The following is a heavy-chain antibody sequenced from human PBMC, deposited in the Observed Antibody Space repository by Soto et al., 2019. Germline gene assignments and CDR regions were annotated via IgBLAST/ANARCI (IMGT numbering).Heavy chain of an antibody. CDR3: AKDGEDYNGVWDYFDH. Sequence: EVQLLESGGGLVQPGGSLRLSCAASGFTFRSYAMTWVRQAPGKGLEWVSGISGGGDETYNADSVKGRFTISRDNSKNTLYLQMNSLRAEDTAIYYCAKDGEDYNGVWDYFDHWGQGTLITVSS. D-gene: IGHD3-16*01. CDR2: ISGGGDET. J-gene: IGHJ4*02. CDR1: GFTFRSYA. V-gene: IGHV3-23*01.